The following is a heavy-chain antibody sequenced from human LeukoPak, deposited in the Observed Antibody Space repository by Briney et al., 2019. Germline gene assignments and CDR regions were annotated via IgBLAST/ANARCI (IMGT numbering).Heavy chain of an antibody. CDR3: ARQSRDGSKTRGYYFDS. CDR1: GYIFTNYW. Sequence: GESLKISCQVSGYIFTNYWIGWVRQMPGKGLESMGIIYPADSDTTYSPSFEGQVTISAEKSIDTVYLQWSSLKASDTATYYCARQSRDGSKTRGYYFDSWGQGTLVTVSS. J-gene: IGHJ4*02. D-gene: IGHD3-10*01. CDR2: IYPADSDT. V-gene: IGHV5-51*01.